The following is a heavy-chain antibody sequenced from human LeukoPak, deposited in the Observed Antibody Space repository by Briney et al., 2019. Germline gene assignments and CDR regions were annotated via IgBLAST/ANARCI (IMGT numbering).Heavy chain of an antibody. CDR3: AKSITHCSGGNCYFPRFDP. V-gene: IGHV4-61*08. Sequence: SETLSLTCAVSGGSISSGGYSWSWVRQPPGKGLEWIGYIYYSGTTNYNPSLKSRVTISEDRSKNQFSLKLNSVTPADTAVYYCAKSITHCSGGNCYFPRFDPWSQGILVTVSS. J-gene: IGHJ5*02. CDR2: IYYSGTT. D-gene: IGHD2-21*01. CDR1: GGSISSGGYS.